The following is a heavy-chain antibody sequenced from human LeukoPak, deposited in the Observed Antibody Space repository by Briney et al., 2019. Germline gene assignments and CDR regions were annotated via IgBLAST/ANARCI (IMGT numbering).Heavy chain of an antibody. J-gene: IGHJ4*02. CDR3: ARDRAWRVVAATPVDY. D-gene: IGHD2-15*01. V-gene: IGHV3-33*01. CDR1: GFTFSSYG. Sequence: GGSLRLSCAASGFTFSSYGMHWVRQAPGKGLEWVAVIWYDGSNKYYADSVKGRFTISRDNSKNTLYLQMNSLRAEDTTVYYCARDRAWRVVAATPVDYWGQGTLVTVSS. CDR2: IWYDGSNK.